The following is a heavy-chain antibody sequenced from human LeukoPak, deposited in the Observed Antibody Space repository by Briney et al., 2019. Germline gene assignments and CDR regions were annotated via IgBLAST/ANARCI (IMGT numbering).Heavy chain of an antibody. V-gene: IGHV4-34*01. Sequence: PSETLSLTCAVSGGSFSGYYWCWVCHPPRKGLERIATIHFSVRAYYNPSLKSRGTISVDTSQNQFSLRLSSLTAADTAVYYCARILARQFTSFSDSSPYTYSYIDVWGKGTTVTVSS. D-gene: IGHD2/OR15-2a*01. CDR2: IHFSVRA. J-gene: IGHJ6*03. CDR1: GGSFSGYY. CDR3: ARILARQFTSFSDSSPYTYSYIDV.